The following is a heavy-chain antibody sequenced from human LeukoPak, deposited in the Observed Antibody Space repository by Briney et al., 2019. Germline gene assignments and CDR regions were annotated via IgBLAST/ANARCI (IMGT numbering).Heavy chain of an antibody. D-gene: IGHD2-15*01. J-gene: IGHJ4*02. CDR2: ISSSGSTI. Sequence: GGSLRLSCAASGFTFSSYEMNWVRQAPGKGLEWVSYISSSGSTIYYADSVKGRFTISRHNSKNTLYLQMNSLRAEDTAVYYCASGGYCSGGSCYSGSVWGQGTLVTVSS. CDR3: ASGGYCSGGSCYSGSV. V-gene: IGHV3-48*03. CDR1: GFTFSSYE.